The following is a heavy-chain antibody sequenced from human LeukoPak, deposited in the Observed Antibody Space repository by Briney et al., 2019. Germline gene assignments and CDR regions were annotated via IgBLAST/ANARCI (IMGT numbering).Heavy chain of an antibody. CDR1: GGSISSSSYY. D-gene: IGHD4-17*01. Sequence: NPSGTLSLTCTVSGGSISSSSYYWGWIRQPPGKGLEWIGSIFYSGSTYYNPSLKSRVAISVDTSKNQFSLELSSVTAADTAVYYCARPSDPATVRAPFDSWGQGTLVTVSS. V-gene: IGHV4-39*01. CDR3: ARPSDPATVRAPFDS. J-gene: IGHJ4*02. CDR2: IFYSGST.